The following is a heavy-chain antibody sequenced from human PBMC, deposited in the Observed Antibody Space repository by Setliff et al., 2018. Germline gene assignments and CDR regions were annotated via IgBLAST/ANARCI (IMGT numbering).Heavy chain of an antibody. CDR1: GFTFSIYS. CDR2: ISSGSNSI. Sequence: GGSLRLSCAASGFTFSIYSMNWVRQAPGKGLEWIDYISSGSNSIYHADSVMGRFTISRDNARNSLYLQMNGLRPEDTAVYYCAKSGGDHCCPLYHHYYMDVWGTRTTVTVSS. V-gene: IGHV3-48*01. J-gene: IGHJ6*03. CDR3: AKSGGDHCCPLYHHYYMDV. D-gene: IGHD2-21*02.